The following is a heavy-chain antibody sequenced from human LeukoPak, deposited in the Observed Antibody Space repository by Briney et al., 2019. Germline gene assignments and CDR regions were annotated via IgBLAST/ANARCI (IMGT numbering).Heavy chain of an antibody. CDR1: GYTFTSYY. Sequence: GASVKVSCKASGYTFTSYYIHWVRQAPGQGLEWMGIINPSGGSTSYAQKFQGRVTMTRDTSTSTVYMELSSLRSEDTAVYYCARDLWFGEFPRPGWFDPWGQGTLVTVSS. V-gene: IGHV1-46*01. CDR3: ARDLWFGEFPRPGWFDP. J-gene: IGHJ5*02. CDR2: INPSGGST. D-gene: IGHD3-10*01.